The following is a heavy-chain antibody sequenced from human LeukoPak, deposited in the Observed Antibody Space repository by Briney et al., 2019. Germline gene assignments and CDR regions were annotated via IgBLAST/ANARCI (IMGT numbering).Heavy chain of an antibody. V-gene: IGHV3-23*01. CDR2: ISGSGGST. J-gene: IGHJ4*02. Sequence: GGSLRLSCAASGFTFSSYAMSWVRQAPGKELEWVSAISGSGGSTYYADSVKGRFTISRDNSKNTLYLQMNSLRAEDTAVYYCAKDRGVTAVADPFDYWGQGTLVTVSS. CDR3: AKDRGVTAVADPFDY. CDR1: GFTFSSYA. D-gene: IGHD6-19*01.